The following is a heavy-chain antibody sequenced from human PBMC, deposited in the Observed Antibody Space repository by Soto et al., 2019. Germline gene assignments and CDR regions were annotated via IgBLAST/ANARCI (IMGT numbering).Heavy chain of an antibody. CDR2: IYYSGST. CDR3: ARQPGGYSYGSYYYYYYMDV. D-gene: IGHD5-18*01. J-gene: IGHJ6*03. Sequence: SETLSLTCTVSGVSISSSSYYWGWIRQPPGRGLEWIGSIYYSGSTYYNPSLKSRVTISVDTSKNQFSLKLSSVTAADTAVYYCARQPGGYSYGSYYYYYYMDVWGKGTTVTVSS. V-gene: IGHV4-39*01. CDR1: GVSISSSSYY.